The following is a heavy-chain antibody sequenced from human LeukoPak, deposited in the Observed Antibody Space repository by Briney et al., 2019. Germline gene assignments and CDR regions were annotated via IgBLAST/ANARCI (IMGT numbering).Heavy chain of an antibody. D-gene: IGHD4-11*01. CDR2: IYTSGST. J-gene: IGHJ5*02. CDR3: ASSDYIDWFDP. V-gene: IGHV4-4*07. CDR1: GGSISTYY. Sequence: SETLSLTCTVSGGSISTYYWSWIRQPPGKGLEWIGRIYTSGSTNYNPSLKIRVTMSVDTSKNQFSLKLSSVTAADTAVYYCASSDYIDWFDPWGQGTLVTVSS.